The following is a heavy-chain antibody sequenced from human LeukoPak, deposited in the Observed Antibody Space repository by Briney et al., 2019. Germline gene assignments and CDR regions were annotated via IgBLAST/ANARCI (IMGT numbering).Heavy chain of an antibody. D-gene: IGHD3-10*01. CDR2: ISYSGGT. J-gene: IGHJ4*02. V-gene: IGHV4-59*01. CDR3: ARGRVPNY. CDR1: GDSISNYY. Sequence: SETLSLTCTVSGDSISNYYWSWIRQPPGKGLEWIGYISYSGGTNSNPSLYSRVTISIAMSKNQFSLRLSSVTAADTAVYYCARGRVPNYWGQGTLVTVSS.